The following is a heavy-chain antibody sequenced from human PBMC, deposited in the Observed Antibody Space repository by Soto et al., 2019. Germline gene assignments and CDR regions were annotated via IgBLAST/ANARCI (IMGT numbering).Heavy chain of an antibody. CDR2: IIPIFGTA. Sequence: QVQLVQSGAEVKKPGSSVKVSCKASGGTFSNYAINWVRQAPGQGLEWMGGIIPIFGTANYAQKFQGRVTTTADESTSTAYLDMSSLRSEDTAVNYCARPVEMATISRSYLFYWGQGTLVTVSS. J-gene: IGHJ4*02. CDR3: ARPVEMATISRSYLFY. D-gene: IGHD5-12*01. CDR1: GGTFSNYA. V-gene: IGHV1-69*01.